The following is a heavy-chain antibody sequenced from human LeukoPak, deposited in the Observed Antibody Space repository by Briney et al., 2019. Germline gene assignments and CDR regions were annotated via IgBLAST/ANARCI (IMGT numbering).Heavy chain of an antibody. CDR1: GFTFSIYS. D-gene: IGHD5-24*01. V-gene: IGHV3-48*04. J-gene: IGHJ4*02. CDR2: VSGSSSTI. Sequence: PGGSLRLSCAASGFTFSIYSMNWVRQAPGKGLEWVSHVSGSSSTIYYVDSVKGRFTISRDNAKNSLYLQMNSLRAEDTAVYYCARDGYKGHYWGQGTLVTVSS. CDR3: ARDGYKGHY.